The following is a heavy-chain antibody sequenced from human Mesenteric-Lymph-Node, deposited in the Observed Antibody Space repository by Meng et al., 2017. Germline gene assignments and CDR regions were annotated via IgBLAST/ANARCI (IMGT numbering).Heavy chain of an antibody. Sequence: SETLSLTCAVSGYSISSGYFWVWIRQTPGKGLEWIGSLYHGGDSYYNSSLKSRATFSLDTSRNEFSLNLSSVTAADTAIYYCARGRVTGTARSFFASWGQGTLVTVSS. CDR1: GYSISSGYF. D-gene: IGHD1-20*01. J-gene: IGHJ4*01. CDR3: ARGRVTGTARSFFAS. V-gene: IGHV4-38-2*01. CDR2: LYHGGDS.